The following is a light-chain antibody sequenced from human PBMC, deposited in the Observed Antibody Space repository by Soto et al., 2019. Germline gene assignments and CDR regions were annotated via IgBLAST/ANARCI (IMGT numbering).Light chain of an antibody. CDR3: QQYNSYLWT. Sequence: DIQMTQSPSTLSASVGDRVTITCRASKSISSWLAWYEQKPGKAPKLLIYKASSLESAVPSRFSGSGSGTEFTLTISSLQPDDFATYYCQQYNSYLWTFGQGTKVEIK. J-gene: IGKJ1*01. CDR2: KAS. CDR1: KSISSW. V-gene: IGKV1-5*03.